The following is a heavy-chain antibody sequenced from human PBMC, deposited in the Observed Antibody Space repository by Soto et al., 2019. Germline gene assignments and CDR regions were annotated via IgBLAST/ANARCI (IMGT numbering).Heavy chain of an antibody. D-gene: IGHD3-10*01. CDR1: GGSISSYY. J-gene: IGHJ5*02. CDR3: ARDRGVWFGELLYDNWFDP. V-gene: IGHV4-4*07. Sequence: QVQLQESGPGLVKPSETLSLTCTVSGGSISSYYWSWIRQPAGKGLEWIGRIYTSGSTNYNPSLKSRVTMSADTSKNQFSLKLSSVNAGDTAVYYCARDRGVWFGELLYDNWFDPWGQGTLVPVSS. CDR2: IYTSGST.